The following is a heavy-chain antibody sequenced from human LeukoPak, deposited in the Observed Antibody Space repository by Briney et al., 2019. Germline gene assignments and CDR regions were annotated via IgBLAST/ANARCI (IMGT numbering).Heavy chain of an antibody. CDR2: ISGSGGST. D-gene: IGHD6-13*01. CDR3: ARVIRAAPGKGYFDY. Sequence: GGSLRLSRATSGFIFSTYALSWVRQAPGKGLEWASSISGSGGSTYHADSVKRRFTISRDSSKNTLYLQMNSLRAEDTAIYYCARVIRAAPGKGYFDYWGQGTLVTVSS. J-gene: IGHJ4*02. V-gene: IGHV3-23*01. CDR1: GFIFSTYA.